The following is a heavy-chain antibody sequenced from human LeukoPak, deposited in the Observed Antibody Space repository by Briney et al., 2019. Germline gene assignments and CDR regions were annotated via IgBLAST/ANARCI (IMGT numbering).Heavy chain of an antibody. CDR3: ARVVVPAAPGPYDY. D-gene: IGHD2-2*01. Sequence: PGGSLRLSCVVSEFTFSSYWMHWVRQAPGKGLVWVSRINSDGSSTTYADSVKGRFTISSDNVKNTLYLQMNSLRAEDTAVYYCARVVVPAAPGPYDYWGQGTLVTVSS. CDR1: EFTFSSYW. CDR2: INSDGSST. J-gene: IGHJ4*02. V-gene: IGHV3-74*01.